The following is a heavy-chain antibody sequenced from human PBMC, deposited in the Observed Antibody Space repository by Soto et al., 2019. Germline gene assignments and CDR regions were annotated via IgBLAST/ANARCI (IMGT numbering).Heavy chain of an antibody. CDR2: INHSGST. Sequence: QVQLQQWGAGLLKPSETLSLTCAVYGGSFSGYYWSWIRQPPGKGLEWIGEINHSGSTNYNPSLKSRVTISVDTSKNQFSLKLSSVTAADTAVYYCARPIYGGNSTGGNWYFDLWGRGTLVTVSS. CDR3: ARPIYGGNSTGGNWYFDL. CDR1: GGSFSGYY. V-gene: IGHV4-34*01. J-gene: IGHJ2*01. D-gene: IGHD4-17*01.